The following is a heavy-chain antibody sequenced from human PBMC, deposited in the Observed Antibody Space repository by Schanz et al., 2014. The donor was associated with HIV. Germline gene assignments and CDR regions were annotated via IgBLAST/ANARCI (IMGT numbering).Heavy chain of an antibody. Sequence: QVQLQESGPGLVKPSQTLSLTCTVSGGSISGGGFQWSWIRQHPGKGLEWIGSIYYSGSIYYNPSFKSRVTLSGYTSRNQFSLKLRSVTAADTAVYYCARAPPSDSSGYYPFDYWGQGTLVTVSS. CDR2: IYYSGSI. D-gene: IGHD3-22*01. J-gene: IGHJ4*02. CDR3: ARAPPSDSSGYYPFDY. CDR1: GGSISGGGFQ. V-gene: IGHV4-31*03.